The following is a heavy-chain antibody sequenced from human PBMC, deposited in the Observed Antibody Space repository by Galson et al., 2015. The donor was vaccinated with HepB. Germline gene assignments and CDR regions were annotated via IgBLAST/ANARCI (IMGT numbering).Heavy chain of an antibody. D-gene: IGHD6-19*01. CDR2: ISYDGSIK. Sequence: SLRLSCAASGFTFSSYAMHWVRQAPGKGLEWVAVISYDGSIKYYADSVKGRFTISRDNSKNTLYLQMNSLRAEDTAVYYCARDGDIAVAGTAFGAFDIWGQGTMDTVSS. CDR3: ARDGDIAVAGTAFGAFDI. V-gene: IGHV3-30-3*01. J-gene: IGHJ3*02. CDR1: GFTFSSYA.